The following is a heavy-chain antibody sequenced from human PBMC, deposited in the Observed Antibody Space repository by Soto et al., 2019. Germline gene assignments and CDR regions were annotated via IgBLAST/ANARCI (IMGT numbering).Heavy chain of an antibody. V-gene: IGHV2-26*01. J-gene: IGHJ5*02. CDR1: GFSLSNARMG. D-gene: IGHD6-13*01. CDR3: ARSAAAFNFWFDP. CDR2: IFSDDEK. Sequence: PTLVNPTETLTLTCTVSGFSLSNARMGVSWIRQPPGKALEWLAHIFSDDEKSYSTSLKSRLTISKDTSKSQVVLTMTNMDPVDTATYYCARSAAAFNFWFDPWGQGTLVTVSS.